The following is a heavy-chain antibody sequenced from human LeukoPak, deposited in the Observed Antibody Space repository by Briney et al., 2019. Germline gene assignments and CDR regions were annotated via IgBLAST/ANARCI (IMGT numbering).Heavy chain of an antibody. J-gene: IGHJ5*02. CDR2: INHSGST. Sequence: SETLSLTCAVYGGSFSGYYWSWIRQPLGKGLEWIGEINHSGSTNYNPSLKSRVTISVDTSKNQFSLKLSSVTAADTAVYYCVRESSTILNWFDPWGQGTLVTVSS. V-gene: IGHV4-34*01. D-gene: IGHD2-2*01. CDR3: VRESSTILNWFDP. CDR1: GGSFSGYY.